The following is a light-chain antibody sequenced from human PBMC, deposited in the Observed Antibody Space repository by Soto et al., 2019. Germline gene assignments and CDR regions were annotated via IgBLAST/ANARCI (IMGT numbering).Light chain of an antibody. CDR2: GAY. CDR1: QSVSSSY. V-gene: IGKV3-20*01. J-gene: IGKJ5*01. CDR3: QQYGSSPPIT. Sequence: EIVLTQAPGTLTLSPGERATLSCRAGQSVSSSYLAWYQQKPGQAPRLIIYGAYSRATGIPDRFSGSGSGTDFTLTISRLEPEDFAVYYCQQYGSSPPITCGQGTRLEIK.